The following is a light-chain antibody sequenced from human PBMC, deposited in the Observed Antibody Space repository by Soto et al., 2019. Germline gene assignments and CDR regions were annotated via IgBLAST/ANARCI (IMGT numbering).Light chain of an antibody. V-gene: IGKV1-5*03. Sequence: DIQMTQSPSTLSASVGDRVTITCRASQSISSWLAWYQQKQGKAPKILIFEASSLESGVPSRFSGRGSETDSTLTISSLQPQDFATYYSQQYNTYPLTVGGGTKVEI. CDR1: QSISSW. CDR3: QQYNTYPLT. CDR2: EAS. J-gene: IGKJ4*01.